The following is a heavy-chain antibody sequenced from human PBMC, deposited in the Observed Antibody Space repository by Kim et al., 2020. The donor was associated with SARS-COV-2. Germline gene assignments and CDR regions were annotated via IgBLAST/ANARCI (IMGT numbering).Heavy chain of an antibody. CDR1: GGSISSSY. CDR2: TYYSGTT. D-gene: IGHD2-2*01. V-gene: IGHV4-59*01. J-gene: IGHJ6*03. CDR3: ARVVKYQGGYRYYFLDV. Sequence: SETLSLTCTVSGGSISSSYWGWIRQPPGTGMEWIGYTYYSGTTSYNTSLKSRVTMSIDTSKNQVSLKVNSVTAADTAIYYCARVVKYQGGYRYYFLDVWG.